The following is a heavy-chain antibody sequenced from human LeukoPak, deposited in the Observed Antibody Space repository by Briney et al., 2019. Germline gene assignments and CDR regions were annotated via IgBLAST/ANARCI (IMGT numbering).Heavy chain of an antibody. CDR3: ALQLELSFPLVY. CDR2: VDPEDGET. D-gene: IGHD1-7*01. J-gene: IGHJ4*02. Sequence: ASVKISCKVSGYTFTDYYMHWVQQAPGKGLECMGLVDPEDGETIYAEKCQGRVTITADTSTDTAYMELSSLRSEDTAVYYCALQLELSFPLVYWGQGTLVTVSS. V-gene: IGHV1-69-2*01. CDR1: GYTFTDYY.